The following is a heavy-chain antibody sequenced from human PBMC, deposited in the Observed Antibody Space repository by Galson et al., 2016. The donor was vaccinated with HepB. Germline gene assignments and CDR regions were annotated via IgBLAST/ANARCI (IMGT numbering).Heavy chain of an antibody. J-gene: IGHJ4*02. CDR2: INPSGDTT. Sequence: SVKVSCKASGHTFSSYFMHWVRQAPGQGLEWMGLINPSGDTTTYALEFQGRVTMTRDTSTGTLYLELSSLRSEDTAVYYCARVNYLGAGDIWGQGTPVTVSS. CDR3: ARVNYLGAGDI. V-gene: IGHV1-46*01. CDR1: GHTFSSYF. D-gene: IGHD3-10*01.